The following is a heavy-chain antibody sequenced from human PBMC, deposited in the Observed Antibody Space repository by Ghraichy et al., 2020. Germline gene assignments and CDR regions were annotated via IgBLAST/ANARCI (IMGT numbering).Heavy chain of an antibody. CDR1: GGSFSGYY. CDR2: INHSGST. J-gene: IGHJ5*02. D-gene: IGHD6-6*01. V-gene: IGHV4-34*01. CDR3: ARGAPSIAARPYWFDP. Sequence: SETLSLTCAVYGGSFSGYYWSWIRQPPGKGLEWIGEINHSGSTNYNPSLKSRVTISVDTSKNQFSLKLSPVTAADTAVYYCARGAPSIAARPYWFDPWGQGTLVTVSS.